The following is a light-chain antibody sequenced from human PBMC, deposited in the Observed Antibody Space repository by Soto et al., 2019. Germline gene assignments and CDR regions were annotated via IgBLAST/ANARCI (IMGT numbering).Light chain of an antibody. Sequence: EIVMTQSPATLSVSPGGRATLSCRASQSISDTLAWYQQKPGQAPRLLIHGASTRATGFPGRFSGSGSGTDFTLTISSLQSEDFAAYYCQQYNNWPWTFGQGTKVEIK. CDR1: QSISDT. V-gene: IGKV3-15*01. J-gene: IGKJ1*01. CDR2: GAS. CDR3: QQYNNWPWT.